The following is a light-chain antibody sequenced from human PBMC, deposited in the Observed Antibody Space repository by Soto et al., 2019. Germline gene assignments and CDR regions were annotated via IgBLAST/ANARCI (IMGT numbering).Light chain of an antibody. CDR3: SSYGGYDNLI. CDR2: EVT. Sequence: QSALTQPPSASGSPGQSVTISCSGTSNDLGGFNYVSWYQQHPGKAPKLIIYEVTERPSGVPDRFSGSKSGNTASLTVSGLQADDEADYYCSSYGGYDNLIFGGGTKVTVL. V-gene: IGLV2-8*01. J-gene: IGLJ2*01. CDR1: SNDLGGFNY.